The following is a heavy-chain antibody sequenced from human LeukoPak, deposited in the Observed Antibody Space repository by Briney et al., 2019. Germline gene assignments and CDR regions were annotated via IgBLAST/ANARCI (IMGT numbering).Heavy chain of an antibody. CDR2: ITSGGNS. D-gene: IGHD2-2*01. V-gene: IGHV3-66*01. Sequence: GGSLRLSCAASGFTVSSTYMNWVRQAPGKGLEWVSVITSGGNSYYADSVKGRFTISRDNSKNTLYLQMNCLRAEDTAVYYCARGQCSSPSCRYFDYWGQGTLVTVSS. CDR1: GFTVSSTY. J-gene: IGHJ4*02. CDR3: ARGQCSSPSCRYFDY.